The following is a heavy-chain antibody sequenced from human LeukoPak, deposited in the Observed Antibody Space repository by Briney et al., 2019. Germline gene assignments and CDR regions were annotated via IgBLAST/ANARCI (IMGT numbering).Heavy chain of an antibody. J-gene: IGHJ4*02. V-gene: IGHV3-74*01. CDR2: INSGGSST. Sequence: PGGSLRLSCAASGFTFSTYWMHWVRQAPGKGLVWVSRINSGGSSTSYADSVKGRFTISRDNAKNTLYLQMNSLRAEDTALYYCARGVQQPLFYFDYWGQGTLVTVSS. CDR3: ARGVQQPLFYFDY. CDR1: GFTFSTYW. D-gene: IGHD6-13*01.